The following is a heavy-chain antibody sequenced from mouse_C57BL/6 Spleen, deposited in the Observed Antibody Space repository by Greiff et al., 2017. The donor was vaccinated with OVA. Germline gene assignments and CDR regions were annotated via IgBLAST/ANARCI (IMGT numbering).Heavy chain of an antibody. D-gene: IGHD2-4*01. J-gene: IGHJ1*03. CDR2: IYPGDGDT. V-gene: IGHV1-82*01. CDR1: GYAFSSSW. CDR3: ARSSDYDWYFDV. Sequence: QVQLQQSGPELVKPGASVKISCKASGYAFSSSWMNWVKQRPGKGLEWIGRIYPGDGDTNYNGKFKGKATLTADKSSSTAYMQLSILTSEDSAVYFCARSSDYDWYFDVWGTGTTVTVSS.